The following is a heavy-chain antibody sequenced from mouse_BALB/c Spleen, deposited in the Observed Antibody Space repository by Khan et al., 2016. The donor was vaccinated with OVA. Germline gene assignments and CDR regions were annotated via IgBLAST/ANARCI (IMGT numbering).Heavy chain of an antibody. CDR3: TRDKIDY. Sequence: QVQLQQSGAELAKPGASVKMSCKASGYTFTSYWMHWVKQRPGQGLEWIGYINPTSGYTDYNDKFKDRATLSADKSSRTALMQLNSLTSEDSAVYCYTRDKIDYWGEGTTLTVSA. V-gene: IGHV1-7*01. CDR1: GYTFTSYW. CDR2: INPTSGYT. J-gene: IGHJ2*01.